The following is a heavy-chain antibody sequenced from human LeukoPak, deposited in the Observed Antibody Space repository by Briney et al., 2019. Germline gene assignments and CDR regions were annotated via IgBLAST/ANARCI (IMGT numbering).Heavy chain of an antibody. CDR3: ARDRYGSDY. CDR2: IYYSGST. V-gene: IGHV4-59*01. CDR1: GGSISSYY. Sequence: SETLSLTCTVSGGSISSYYWSWIRQPPGKGLEWIGYIYYSGSTNYNPSLKSRVTISVGTSKNQFSLKLSSVTAADTAVYYCARDRYGSDYWGQGTLVTVSS. D-gene: IGHD3-16*02. J-gene: IGHJ4*02.